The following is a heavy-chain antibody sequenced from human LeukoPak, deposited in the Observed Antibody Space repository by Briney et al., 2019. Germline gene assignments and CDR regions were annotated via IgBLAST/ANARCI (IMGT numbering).Heavy chain of an antibody. J-gene: IGHJ6*02. Sequence: GASVKVSCKASGYTFTSYDINWVRQATGQGLEWMGWMHPNSGNTGYAQKFQGRVTMTRNTSISTAYMELSSLRSEDTAVYYCATLRGFGPLPSSYYYYYGMDVWGQGTTVTVSS. D-gene: IGHD3-10*01. CDR3: ATLRGFGPLPSSYYYYYGMDV. CDR2: MHPNSGNT. CDR1: GYTFTSYD. V-gene: IGHV1-8*01.